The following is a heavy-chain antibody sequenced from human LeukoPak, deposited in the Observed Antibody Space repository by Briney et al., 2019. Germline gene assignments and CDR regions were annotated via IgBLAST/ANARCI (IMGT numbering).Heavy chain of an antibody. Sequence: SVTVSCKASGGTFSSYAISWVRQAPGQGLEWMGGIIPIFGTANYAQKFQGRVTITTDGSTSTAYMELSSLRSEDTAVYYCAREQDYLGYCSSTSCYTGAFDIWGQGTMVTVSS. J-gene: IGHJ3*02. V-gene: IGHV1-69*05. CDR1: GGTFSSYA. CDR2: IIPIFGTA. D-gene: IGHD2-2*02. CDR3: AREQDYLGYCSSTSCYTGAFDI.